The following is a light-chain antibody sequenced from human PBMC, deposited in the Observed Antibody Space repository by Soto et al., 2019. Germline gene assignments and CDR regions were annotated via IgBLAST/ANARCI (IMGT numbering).Light chain of an antibody. J-gene: IGLJ2*01. Sequence: QSVLTQPASVSGSPGQSITISCTGTISDIGGYNYVGWYQHHPGKATKLLIYDVSNRPSGVSNRFSGSKSGNTASLTISGLQAEDEADYYCSSYATPSPLVFGGGTKLTVL. V-gene: IGLV2-14*03. CDR1: ISDIGGYNY. CDR3: SSYATPSPLV. CDR2: DVS.